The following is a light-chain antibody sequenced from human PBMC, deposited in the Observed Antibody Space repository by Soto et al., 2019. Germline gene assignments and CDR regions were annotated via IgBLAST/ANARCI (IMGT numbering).Light chain of an antibody. CDR3: SSYTSSSTPYV. CDR1: SNDVGGYNY. CDR2: DVT. Sequence: QSVLTQPASVSGSPGQSIAISCTGTSNDVGGYNYVSWYQQHPVKAPQLIIYDVTNRPSGVSDRFSGSKSGNTASLTISGLQAEDEADYYCSSYTSSSTPYVFGTGTKVNV. J-gene: IGLJ1*01. V-gene: IGLV2-14*01.